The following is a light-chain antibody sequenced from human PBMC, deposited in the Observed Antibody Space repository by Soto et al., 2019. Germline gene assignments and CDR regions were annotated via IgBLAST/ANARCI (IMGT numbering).Light chain of an antibody. CDR2: GAS. V-gene: IGKV1-33*01. CDR1: QDIRKY. J-gene: IGKJ3*01. Sequence: DIQMTQSPSSLSASVGDRVTITCQASQDIRKYLNWYQQKPGKATKRLIYGASNLETGVPSRFSRSGYGTDFTFHISRLQREDIATYYCQHYDHRPPFTLGPGNKMAIK. CDR3: QHYDHRPPFT.